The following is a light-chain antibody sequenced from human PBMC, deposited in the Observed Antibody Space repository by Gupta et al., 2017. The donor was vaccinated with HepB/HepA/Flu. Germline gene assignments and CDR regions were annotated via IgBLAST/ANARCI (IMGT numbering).Light chain of an antibody. CDR3: AAWDDSLSGGV. Sequence: QSVLTQPPSASGTPGQRVTISCSVSSSNIGSFYVHWYQQLPGTAPKLLIYRNDQRPSGVPDRFSGSKSGTSASLAISGLRSEDEADYYCAAWDDSLSGGVFGGGTKLTVL. CDR2: RND. V-gene: IGLV1-47*01. J-gene: IGLJ2*01. CDR1: SSNIGSFY.